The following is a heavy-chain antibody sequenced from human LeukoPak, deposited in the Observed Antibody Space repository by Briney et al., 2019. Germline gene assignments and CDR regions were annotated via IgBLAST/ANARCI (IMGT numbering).Heavy chain of an antibody. Sequence: PGGSLRLSCAASGFTFSSYWMSWVRQAPGKGLEWVANIKQDGSEKYYVDSVKGRFTISRDNAKNSLYLQMNSLRAEDTAVYYCARGSVLWFGALGYWGQGTLVTVSS. J-gene: IGHJ4*02. CDR3: ARGSVLWFGALGY. CDR1: GFTFSSYW. D-gene: IGHD3-10*01. V-gene: IGHV3-7*01. CDR2: IKQDGSEK.